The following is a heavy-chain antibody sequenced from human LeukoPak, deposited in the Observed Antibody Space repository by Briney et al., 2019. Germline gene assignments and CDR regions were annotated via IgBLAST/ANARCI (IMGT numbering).Heavy chain of an antibody. CDR3: ARAIVVTSPYFDL. CDR1: GGSISSANYY. D-gene: IGHD4-23*01. J-gene: IGHJ2*01. V-gene: IGHV4-61*02. CDR2: IYTSGST. Sequence: SQTLSLTCTVSGGSISSANYYWTWIRQPAGKGLEWIGRIYTSGSTNYNPSLKSRVTISADTPKNQFSLKLSSVTAADTAVYYCARAIVVTSPYFDLXGRGXXVTVS.